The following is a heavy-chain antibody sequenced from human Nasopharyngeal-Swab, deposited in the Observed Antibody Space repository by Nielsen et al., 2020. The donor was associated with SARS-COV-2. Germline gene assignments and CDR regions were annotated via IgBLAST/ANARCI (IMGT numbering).Heavy chain of an antibody. J-gene: IGHJ4*02. CDR1: GDSISSSSYY. Sequence: SETLSLTCTVSGDSISSSSYYWGWIRQPPGKGLEWIGSIYSSGSTCYNPSLKSRVTISVDTSKNQFSLKLSSVTAADTAVYYCARLLDYWGQGTLVTVSS. V-gene: IGHV4-39*01. CDR3: ARLLDY. CDR2: IYSSGST.